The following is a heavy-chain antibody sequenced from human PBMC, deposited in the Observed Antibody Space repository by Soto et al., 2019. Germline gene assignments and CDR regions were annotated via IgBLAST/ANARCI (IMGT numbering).Heavy chain of an antibody. Sequence: ASVKVSCKASGYTFTGYYMLWVRQAPGQGLEWMGWINPNSGGTNYAQKFQGWVTMTRDTSISTAYMELSRLRSDDTAVYYCAMGYGSGDYYYGMDVWGQGTTVTVSS. CDR1: GYTFTGYY. D-gene: IGHD3-10*01. CDR3: AMGYGSGDYYYGMDV. CDR2: INPNSGGT. V-gene: IGHV1-2*04. J-gene: IGHJ6*02.